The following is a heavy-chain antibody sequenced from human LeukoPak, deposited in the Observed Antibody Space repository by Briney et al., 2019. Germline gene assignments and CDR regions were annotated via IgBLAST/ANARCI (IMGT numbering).Heavy chain of an antibody. V-gene: IGHV3-33*01. J-gene: IGHJ4*02. CDR3: ARPPVPYSYVYSLDY. CDR2: IWYDGSNK. CDR1: GFTFSSYG. Sequence: GGSLRLSCAASGFTFSSYGMHWVRQAPGKGLEWVAVIWYDGSNKYYADSVKGRFTISRDNSKNTLYLQMNSLRAEDTAVYYCARPPVPYSYVYSLDYWGRGTLVTVSS. D-gene: IGHD5-18*01.